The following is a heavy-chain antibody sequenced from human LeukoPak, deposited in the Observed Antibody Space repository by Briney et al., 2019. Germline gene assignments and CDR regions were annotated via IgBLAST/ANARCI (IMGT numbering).Heavy chain of an antibody. CDR2: FDPEDGET. Sequence: ASVKVSCKVSGYTLTELSMHWVRQAPGKGREWMGGFDPEDGETIYAQKFQGRVTMTEDTSTDTAYMELSSLRSEDTAVYCCATDREMATNFDYWGQGTLVTVSS. V-gene: IGHV1-24*01. CDR3: ATDREMATNFDY. CDR1: GYTLTELS. D-gene: IGHD5-24*01. J-gene: IGHJ4*02.